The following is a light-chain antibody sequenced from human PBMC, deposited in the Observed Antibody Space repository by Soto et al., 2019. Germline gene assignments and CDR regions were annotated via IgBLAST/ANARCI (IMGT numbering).Light chain of an antibody. J-gene: IGKJ1*01. Sequence: DIQMTQSPSSLSASVVDRVTITCRASQSISSYLNWYQQKPGKAHKLLIYAASSLQSGVPSRFSGSGSEKDFTITISSLQPEDFATYYCQQSYSTPRTFGQGTKVEIK. V-gene: IGKV1-39*01. CDR1: QSISSY. CDR3: QQSYSTPRT. CDR2: AAS.